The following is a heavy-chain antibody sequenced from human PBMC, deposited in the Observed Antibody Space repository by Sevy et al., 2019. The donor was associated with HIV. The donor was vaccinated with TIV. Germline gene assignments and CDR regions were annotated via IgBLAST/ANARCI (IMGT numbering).Heavy chain of an antibody. Sequence: GGSLRLSCVASGFTFPIYSVVWVRRAPGKGLEWLTLISYDGNNRYYADSVKGRFTISRDNSNNFLYLQMTSLRVEDTALYFCAGVAVEYCTNDCYHRFDHWGLGTLVTVSS. CDR1: GFTFPIYS. V-gene: IGHV3-30*04. CDR3: AGVAVEYCTNDCYHRFDH. CDR2: ISYDGNNR. D-gene: IGHD2-8*01. J-gene: IGHJ4*02.